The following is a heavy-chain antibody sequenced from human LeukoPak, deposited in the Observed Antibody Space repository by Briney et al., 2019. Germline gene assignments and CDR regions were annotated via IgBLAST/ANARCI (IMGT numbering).Heavy chain of an antibody. D-gene: IGHD1-26*01. V-gene: IGHV1-8*03. Sequence: ASVKVSCKASGYTFTSYDINWVRQATGQGLEWMGWMNPNSGNTGYAQKFQGRVTITRNTPISTAYMELSSLRSEDTAVYYCARREKWEPYNWFDPWGQGTLVTVSS. CDR2: MNPNSGNT. CDR1: GYTFTSYD. J-gene: IGHJ5*02. CDR3: ARREKWEPYNWFDP.